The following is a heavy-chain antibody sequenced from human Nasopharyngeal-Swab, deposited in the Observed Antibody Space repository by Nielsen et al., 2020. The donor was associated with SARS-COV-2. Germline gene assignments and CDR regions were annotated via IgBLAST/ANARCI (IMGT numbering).Heavy chain of an antibody. D-gene: IGHD6-19*01. J-gene: IGHJ4*02. CDR1: GLAFSGYW. CDR3: ARDQTVAGYDFDY. Sequence: GGSLRLSCTVSGLAFSGYWMSWVRQAPGKGLEWVANINQGGSQTYYVDSVKGRFTISRDNAKNSLFLQMNSLRAEDTAVYYCARDQTVAGYDFDYWGQGTLVTVSS. V-gene: IGHV3-7*05. CDR2: INQGGSQT.